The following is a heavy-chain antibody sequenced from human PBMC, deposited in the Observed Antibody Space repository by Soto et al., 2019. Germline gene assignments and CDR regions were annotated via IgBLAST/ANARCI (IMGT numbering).Heavy chain of an antibody. CDR3: ANTFRYCSSTSCYLPEYFDS. J-gene: IGHJ4*02. CDR1: GFSLSTSGVG. CDR2: IYWDDDK. Sequence: QITLKESGPTLVKPTQTLTLTCTFSGFSLSTSGVGVGWIRQPPGKALEWLALIYWDDDKRYSPSLKSRLTITKDTTKNQVVLTMTNRDPEDTATYYCANTFRYCSSTSCYLPEYFDSWGQGTLVTVSS. V-gene: IGHV2-5*02. D-gene: IGHD2-2*01.